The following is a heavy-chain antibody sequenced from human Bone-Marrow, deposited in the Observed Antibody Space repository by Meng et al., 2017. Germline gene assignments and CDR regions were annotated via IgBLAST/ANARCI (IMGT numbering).Heavy chain of an antibody. CDR1: GFTFSDYY. CDR2: IKSRTDGGTT. J-gene: IGHJ4*02. CDR3: TDSGVSDY. D-gene: IGHD6-13*01. Sequence: VQLVESGGGLVKPAGGSLRLSCAASGFTFSDYYMSWIRQAPGKGLEWVGRIKSRTDGGTTDYAAPVKGRFTISRDDSKNTLYLQMNSLKTEDTAVYYCTDSGVSDYWGQGTLVTVSS. V-gene: IGHV3-15*01.